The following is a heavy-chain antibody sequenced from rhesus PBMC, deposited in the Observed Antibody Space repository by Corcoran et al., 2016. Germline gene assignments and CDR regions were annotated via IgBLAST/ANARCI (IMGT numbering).Heavy chain of an antibody. CDR2: NSYDGSQR. D-gene: IGHD4-17*01. CDR1: GFTLGAFG. Sequence: EVQLLESGGDLVQPGGSLRLSCAASGFTLGAFGMHWVRQAPGKGLEWLAFNSYDGSQRFHADSVKDRFISSRDNSKNILYLQMNNLKLEDTAVYYCARDGFANYYYGLDSWGRGVVVTVSS. V-gene: IGHV3-54*02. J-gene: IGHJ6*01. CDR3: ARDGFANYYYGLDS.